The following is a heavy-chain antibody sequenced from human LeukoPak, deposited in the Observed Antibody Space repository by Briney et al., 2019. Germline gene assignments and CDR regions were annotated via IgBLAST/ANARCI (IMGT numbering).Heavy chain of an antibody. CDR1: GFTFIDYY. J-gene: IGHJ4*02. V-gene: IGHV3-11*04. CDR2: ISSSSNTI. Sequence: GGSLRLSCAASGFTFIDYYMIWIRQAPGKGLEHISKISSSSNTISYAESVEGRFTVSMDNAKKSLYLQMNSLRAEDTAVYYCARDNNGGDYWGQGTLVTVSS. CDR3: ARDNNGGDY. D-gene: IGHD3-16*01.